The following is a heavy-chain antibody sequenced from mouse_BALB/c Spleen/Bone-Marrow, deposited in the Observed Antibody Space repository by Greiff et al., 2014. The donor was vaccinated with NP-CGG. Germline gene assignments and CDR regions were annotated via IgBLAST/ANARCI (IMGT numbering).Heavy chain of an antibody. CDR2: ISYGGSYI. V-gene: IGHV5-4*02. D-gene: IGHD2-14*01. Sequence: VQLKESGGGLVKPGGSLKLSCAASGFTFSDFYMYWVRQTPGKRLEWVATISYGGSYIYYPDSVKGRFTISRDDAKNNLYLQMSSLKSEDTAMYYCARDRGVQGYAMDYWGQGTSVTVSS. J-gene: IGHJ4*01. CDR3: ARDRGVQGYAMDY. CDR1: GFTFSDFY.